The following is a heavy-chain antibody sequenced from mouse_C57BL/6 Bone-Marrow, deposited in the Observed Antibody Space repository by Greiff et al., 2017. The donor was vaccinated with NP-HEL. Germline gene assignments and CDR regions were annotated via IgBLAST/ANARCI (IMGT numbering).Heavy chain of an antibody. Sequence: QVHVKQSGAELARPGASVKLSCKASGYTFTSYGISWVKQRTGQGLEWIGEIYPRSGNTYYNEKFKGKATLTADKSSSTAYMELRSLTSEDSAVYFCASIYYDYEGGDYYAMDYWGQGTSVTVSS. CDR1: GYTFTSYG. CDR3: ASIYYDYEGGDYYAMDY. V-gene: IGHV1-81*01. J-gene: IGHJ4*01. CDR2: IYPRSGNT. D-gene: IGHD2-4*01.